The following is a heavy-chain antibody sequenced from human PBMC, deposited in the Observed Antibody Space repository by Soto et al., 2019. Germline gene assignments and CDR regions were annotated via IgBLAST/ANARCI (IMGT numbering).Heavy chain of an antibody. Sequence: QVQLQQWGAGLLKPSETLSLTCAVYGGSFSGYYWSWIRQPPGKGLEWIGEINHSGSTNYNPSLKSRVTISVDTSKNQFSLKLSSVTAADTAVYYCARGLPFLRYDSSGYRRIGYYYYGMDVWCQGTTVTVSS. CDR2: INHSGST. CDR1: GGSFSGYY. CDR3: ARGLPFLRYDSSGYRRIGYYYYGMDV. J-gene: IGHJ6*02. D-gene: IGHD3-22*01. V-gene: IGHV4-34*01.